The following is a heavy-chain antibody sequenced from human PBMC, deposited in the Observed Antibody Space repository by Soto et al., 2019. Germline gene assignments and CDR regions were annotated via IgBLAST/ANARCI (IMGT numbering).Heavy chain of an antibody. CDR1: GGSFRNYY. J-gene: IGHJ4*02. CDR3: AREGLRKGSSGYFVY. CDR2: VNHSGEA. Sequence: SETLSLTCGVYGGSFRNYYWIWVRQPPGKGLEWIGEVNHSGEATYNPSLESRVTISVDTSKRQFSLRLTSVTAADTAVYYCAREGLRKGSSGYFVYWGQGTLVTVSS. V-gene: IGHV4-34*01. D-gene: IGHD3-22*01.